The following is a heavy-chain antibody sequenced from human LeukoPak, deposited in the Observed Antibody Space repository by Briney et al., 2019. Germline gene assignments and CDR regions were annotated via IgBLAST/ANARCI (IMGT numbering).Heavy chain of an antibody. CDR2: IWYDGSDK. V-gene: IGHV3-33*01. CDR3: TRGNKEGSATLDV. Sequence: PGTSLRLSCAASGFTFRNHGMHWVRQAPGKGLEWVAIIWYDGSDKYYADSVKGRFTISRDNSKNTLYLQMNSLRAEDTAVYYCTRGNKEGSATLDVWGQGTTVTVSS. D-gene: IGHD6-25*01. J-gene: IGHJ6*02. CDR1: GFTFRNHG.